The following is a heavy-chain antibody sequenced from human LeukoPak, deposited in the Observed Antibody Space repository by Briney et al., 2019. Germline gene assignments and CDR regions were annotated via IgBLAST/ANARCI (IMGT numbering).Heavy chain of an antibody. Sequence: PGGSLRLSCAASGFTFSSYEMNWVRQPPGKGLEWVSYISESSSTIYYADSVKGRFTISRDNAKNSLYLQMNRLRVEDTAVYYCARDRSGYYRWFDPWGQGTLVTVSS. CDR1: GFTFSSYE. J-gene: IGHJ5*02. D-gene: IGHD5-12*01. V-gene: IGHV3-48*03. CDR2: ISESSSTI. CDR3: ARDRSGYYRWFDP.